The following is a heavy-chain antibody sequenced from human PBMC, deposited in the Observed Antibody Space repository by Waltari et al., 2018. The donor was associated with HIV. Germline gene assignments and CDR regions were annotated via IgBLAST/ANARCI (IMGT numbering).Heavy chain of an antibody. D-gene: IGHD4-4*01. CDR1: GYTFTSYD. V-gene: IGHV1-8*01. Sequence: QLQLVQSGAEVQKPGASVKVSCKASGYTFTSYDVNWVRQATGQGLEWLGWMNPNSDNTGYTQKFQGRVTMTRNTSISTAYMELSSLRSEDTAVYYCARGGKMTTVSDLVYWGQGTLVTVSS. J-gene: IGHJ4*02. CDR3: ARGGKMTTVSDLVY. CDR2: MNPNSDNT.